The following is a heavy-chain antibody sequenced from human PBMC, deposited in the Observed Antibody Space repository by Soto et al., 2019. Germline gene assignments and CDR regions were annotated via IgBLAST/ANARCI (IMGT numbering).Heavy chain of an antibody. CDR2: ISGSGGST. D-gene: IGHD2-2*01. V-gene: IGHV3-23*01. CDR3: ANAAPETLVVPAAVSAFDI. J-gene: IGHJ3*02. Sequence: GGSLRLSCAASGFTFSSYAMSWVRQAPGKGLEWVSAISGSGGSTYDADSVKGRSTISRDNSKNTLYLQMNSLRAEDTAVYYCANAAPETLVVPAAVSAFDIWGQGTMVTVSS. CDR1: GFTFSSYA.